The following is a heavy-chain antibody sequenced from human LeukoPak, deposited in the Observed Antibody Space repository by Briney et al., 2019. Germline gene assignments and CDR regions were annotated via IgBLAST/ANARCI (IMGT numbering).Heavy chain of an antibody. Sequence: SVKVSCKASGGSFSSYAISWVRQAPGQGLEWMGGIIPIFGTANYAQKFQGRVTITADESTSTAYMELSSLRSEDTAVYYCARGGYSYGAIDYWGQGTLVTVSS. CDR3: ARGGYSYGAIDY. V-gene: IGHV1-69*13. D-gene: IGHD5-18*01. CDR1: GGSFSSYA. J-gene: IGHJ4*02. CDR2: IIPIFGTA.